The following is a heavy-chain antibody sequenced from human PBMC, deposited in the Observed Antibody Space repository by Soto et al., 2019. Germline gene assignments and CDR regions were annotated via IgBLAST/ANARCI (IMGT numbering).Heavy chain of an antibody. D-gene: IGHD7-27*01. V-gene: IGHV3-30-3*01. CDR1: GFSFSISP. CDR2: ISYDGTNK. Sequence: QVQLVESGGGVVQPGRSLRLSCAASGFSFSISPMHWVRQAPGKGPEWVALISYDGTNKFYADSVKGRFTISRDNSKSTLYWQVDSRRPEDAAVYYCARDPKTSGGQHWAFNYFDSWGQGTLVTVSS. CDR3: ARDPKTSGGQHWAFNYFDS. J-gene: IGHJ4*02.